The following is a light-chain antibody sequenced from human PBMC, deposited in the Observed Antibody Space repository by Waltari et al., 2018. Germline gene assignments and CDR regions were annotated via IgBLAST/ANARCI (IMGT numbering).Light chain of an antibody. V-gene: IGKV1-39*01. CDR2: AAS. CDR1: QGINKD. Sequence: DIQMTQSPSSLSASVGDRVPVTCRASQGINKDLSWYQQKPGRAPTLLIYAASRLQMGVSSRFSGSGSGTDFSLTISLLQPEDVGIYYCQQDYNTPYTFGQGTKVEIK. J-gene: IGKJ2*01. CDR3: QQDYNTPYT.